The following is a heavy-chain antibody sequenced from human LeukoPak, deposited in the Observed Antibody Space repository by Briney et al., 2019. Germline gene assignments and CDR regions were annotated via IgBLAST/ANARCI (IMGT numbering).Heavy chain of an antibody. CDR3: ARLPRGWFGSILGGFDY. CDR2: IDPSDSYT. J-gene: IGHJ4*02. D-gene: IGHD3-10*01. Sequence: GESLKISCKGSGYSFTSYWISWVRQMPGKGLEWMGRIDPSDSYTNYSPSFQGHVTISADKSISTAYLQWSSLKASDTAMYYCARLPRGWFGSILGGFDYWGQGTLVTVSS. V-gene: IGHV5-10-1*01. CDR1: GYSFTSYW.